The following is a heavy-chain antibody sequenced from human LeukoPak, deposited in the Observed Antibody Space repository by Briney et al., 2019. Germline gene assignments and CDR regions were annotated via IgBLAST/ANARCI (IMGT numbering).Heavy chain of an antibody. CDR1: GFTFSSYS. J-gene: IGHJ4*02. CDR3: ARDDSSGFDY. CDR2: IWYDGSNK. Sequence: GGSLRLSCAASGFTFSSYSMNWVRQAPGKGLEWVAVIWYDGSNKYYADSVKSRFTISRDNSKNTLYLQMNSLRAEDTAVYYCARDDSSGFDYWGLGTLVTVSS. V-gene: IGHV3-33*08. D-gene: IGHD3-22*01.